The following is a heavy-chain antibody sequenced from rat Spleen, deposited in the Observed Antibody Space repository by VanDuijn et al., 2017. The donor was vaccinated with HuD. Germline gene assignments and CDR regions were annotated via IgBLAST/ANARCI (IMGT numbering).Heavy chain of an antibody. CDR2: IRNKDKSFTT. CDR3: AKHERDKYDVMAA. CDR1: GFTFADFY. J-gene: IGHJ4*01. V-gene: IGHV7-6*01. Sequence: EVKLLESGGGLVQPGGSLRLSCAASGFTFADFYMSWIRQSPGKAPEWLSFIRNKDKSFTTEYNPSVKGRFTISRDETQNVLYLHMNTLRAEDTAIYYCAKHERDKYDVMAAWGQGASVTVSS.